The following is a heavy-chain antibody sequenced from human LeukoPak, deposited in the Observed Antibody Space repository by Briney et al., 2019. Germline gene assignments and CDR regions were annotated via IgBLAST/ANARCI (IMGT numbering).Heavy chain of an antibody. V-gene: IGHV4-59*01. CDR2: IYNSEIT. Sequence: SETLSLTCTVSGGSISGYYWSWIRQPPGKGLEWIGYIYNSEITNYNPSLKSRVTISVDTSKNQFSLKLSSVTAADTAEYHCARSLYSGTTRGAFDIWGQGTMVTVSS. J-gene: IGHJ3*02. D-gene: IGHD1-26*01. CDR1: GGSISGYY. CDR3: ARSLYSGTTRGAFDI.